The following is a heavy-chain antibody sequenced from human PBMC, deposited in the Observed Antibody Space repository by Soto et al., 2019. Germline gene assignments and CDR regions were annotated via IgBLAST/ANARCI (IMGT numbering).Heavy chain of an antibody. J-gene: IGHJ3*02. CDR3: ARPYSSSWHHDAFDI. CDR2: IYYSGST. V-gene: IGHV4-59*08. D-gene: IGHD6-13*01. CDR1: GGSMSSYY. Sequence: QVQLQESGPGLVKSSETLSLICTVSGGSMSSYYWSWIRQPPGKGLEWMGYIYYSGSTKYNPSLKSRVTISVDTSKNQFSLKLSSVTAADTAVYYCARPYSSSWHHDAFDIWGQGTMVIVSS.